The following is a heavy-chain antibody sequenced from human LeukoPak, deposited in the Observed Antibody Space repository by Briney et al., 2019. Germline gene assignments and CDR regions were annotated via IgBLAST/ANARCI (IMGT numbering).Heavy chain of an antibody. CDR3: ARHVGDYFDS. CDR1: GGSISSYY. CDR2: IYYTGST. Sequence: SETLSLTCTVSGGSISSYYWSWIRQPPGKGLEWIGYIYYTGSTNYNTSLQDRISISIDMSKNQFSLTLTSVTAADTAFYYCARHVGDYFDSWGQGILVTVSS. J-gene: IGHJ4*02. V-gene: IGHV4-59*08. D-gene: IGHD1-26*01.